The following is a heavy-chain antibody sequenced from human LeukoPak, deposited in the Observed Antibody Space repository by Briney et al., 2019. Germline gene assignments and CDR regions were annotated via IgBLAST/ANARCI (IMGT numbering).Heavy chain of an antibody. V-gene: IGHV4-34*01. D-gene: IGHD3-10*01. CDR3: ARDNALASGKYWFDP. CDR2: INHSGST. Sequence: SETLSLTCAVYGGSFSGYYWSWIRQPPGKGLEWIGEINHSGSTNYNPSLESRVTISVDTSKNQFSLKLSSVTAADTAVYYCARDNALASGKYWFDPWGQGTQVTVSS. J-gene: IGHJ5*02. CDR1: GGSFSGYY.